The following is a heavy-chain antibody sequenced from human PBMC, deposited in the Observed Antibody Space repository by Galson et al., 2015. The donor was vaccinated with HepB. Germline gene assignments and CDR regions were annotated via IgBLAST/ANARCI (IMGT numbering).Heavy chain of an antibody. CDR2: IKPDGTEK. CDR1: GFTFSNFW. Sequence: SLRLSCAASGFTFSNFWMSWVRQAPGEGLEWIGNIKPDGTEKYYADSMKGRFTIYRDNARNSVYLQTYNVRADDTAVYYCTSTSMASPGHHWGQGTLVTASS. CDR3: TSTSMASPGHH. D-gene: IGHD6-13*01. V-gene: IGHV3-7*03. J-gene: IGHJ4*02.